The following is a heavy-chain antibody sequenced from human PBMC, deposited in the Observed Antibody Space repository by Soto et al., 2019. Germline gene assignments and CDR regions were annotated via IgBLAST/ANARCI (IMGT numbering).Heavy chain of an antibody. J-gene: IGHJ6*02. CDR1: GYSFTSYW. Sequence: GASLKISCKGSGYSFTSYWISWVRQMPGKGLEWMGRIDPSDSYTNYSPSFQGHVTISADKSISTAYLQWSSLKASDTAMYYCARYNPFVYYYGMDVWGQGTTVTVSS. CDR2: IDPSDSYT. CDR3: ARYNPFVYYYGMDV. V-gene: IGHV5-10-1*01. D-gene: IGHD1-1*01.